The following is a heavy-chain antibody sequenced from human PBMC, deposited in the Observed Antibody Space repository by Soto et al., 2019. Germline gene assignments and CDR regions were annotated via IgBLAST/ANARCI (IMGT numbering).Heavy chain of an antibody. Sequence: SETLSLTCSVSGGSISSYSWSWIRQPPGKGLEWIGYVYDTGSTDYNPSLKSRGTISLDTSKNHFSLRLSSVTAADTALYFCARHDNMTLGSQYLDSWGPGTLVTVSS. D-gene: IGHD1-1*01. V-gene: IGHV4-59*01. CDR2: VYDTGST. CDR1: GGSISSYS. CDR3: ARHDNMTLGSQYLDS. J-gene: IGHJ4*02.